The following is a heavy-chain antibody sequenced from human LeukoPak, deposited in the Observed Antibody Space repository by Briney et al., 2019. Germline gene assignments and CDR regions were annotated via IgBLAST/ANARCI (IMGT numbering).Heavy chain of an antibody. CDR3: ARGRIAVAAFYYFDY. V-gene: IGHV4-4*07. CDR2: IYTSGST. Sequence: SETLSLTCTVSGGSISSYYWSWIRQPAGKGLEWIGRIYTSGSTNYNPSLKSRVTMSVDTSKNQFSLKLSSVTAADTAVYYCARGRIAVAAFYYFDYWGQGTLVTVSP. CDR1: GGSISSYY. J-gene: IGHJ4*02. D-gene: IGHD6-19*01.